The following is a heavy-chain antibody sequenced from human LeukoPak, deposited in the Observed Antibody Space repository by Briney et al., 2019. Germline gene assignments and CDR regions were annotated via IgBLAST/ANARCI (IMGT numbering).Heavy chain of an antibody. D-gene: IGHD2-15*01. V-gene: IGHV3-21*01. CDR3: ARCRDGSCYDTDDY. J-gene: IGHJ4*02. Sequence: GGSLRLSCVASVVTSSMNSMNGVRQAPGKGLEWVASISSGSDHIYYADSVKGRFTISRDNSKNSLYLQIDSLGVEGPGVLLCARCRDGSCYDTDDYWGQGTLVTVSS. CDR2: ISSGSDHI. CDR1: VVTSSMNS.